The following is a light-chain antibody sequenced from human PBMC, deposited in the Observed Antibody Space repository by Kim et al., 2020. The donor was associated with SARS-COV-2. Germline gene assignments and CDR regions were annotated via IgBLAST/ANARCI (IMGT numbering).Light chain of an antibody. CDR2: GAS. J-gene: IGKJ2*01. Sequence: YGSPGERATLSCRASQSVSSNLAWYQQKPGQAPRLLIYGASTRATGIPARFSGSGSGTEFTLTISSLQSEDFAVYYCQQYNNWPYTFGQGTKLEI. V-gene: IGKV3-15*01. CDR1: QSVSSN. CDR3: QQYNNWPYT.